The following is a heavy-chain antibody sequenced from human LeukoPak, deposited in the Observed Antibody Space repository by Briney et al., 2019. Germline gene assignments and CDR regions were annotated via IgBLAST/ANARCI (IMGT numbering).Heavy chain of an antibody. D-gene: IGHD2-15*01. J-gene: IGHJ4*02. Sequence: PSETLSLTCAVYGGSFSGYYWSWIRQPPGKGLEWIGEINHSGSTNYNPSLKSRVTISVDTSKNQFSLKLSSVTAADTAVYYCARGSCSGGSCLGDYWGQGTLVTVSS. V-gene: IGHV4-34*01. CDR2: INHSGST. CDR1: GGSFSGYY. CDR3: ARGSCSGGSCLGDY.